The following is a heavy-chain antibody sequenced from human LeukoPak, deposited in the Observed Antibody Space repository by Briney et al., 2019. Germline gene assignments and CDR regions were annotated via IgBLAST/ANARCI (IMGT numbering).Heavy chain of an antibody. CDR2: ISSSSSYI. D-gene: IGHD1-26*01. CDR1: GFTFSSYS. Sequence: GGSLRLSCAASGFTFSSYSMNWVRQAPGKGLEWVSYISSSSSYIYYADSVKGRFTISRDNAKKSLYLQMNSLRAEDTAVYYCARVEVSYSGSKLGAFDIWGQGTMVTVSS. V-gene: IGHV3-21*01. CDR3: ARVEVSYSGSKLGAFDI. J-gene: IGHJ3*02.